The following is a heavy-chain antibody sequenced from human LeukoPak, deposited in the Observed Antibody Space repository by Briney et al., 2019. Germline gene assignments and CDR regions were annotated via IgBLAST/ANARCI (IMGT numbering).Heavy chain of an antibody. Sequence: PGRSLRLSCAASGFTFDDYAMHWVRQAPGKGLEWVSLISGDGGSTYYADSVKGRFTISRDNSKNSLYLQMNSLRTEDTALYYCAKGSPYSGYLYYWGQGTLVTASS. CDR1: GFTFDDYA. D-gene: IGHD3-22*01. J-gene: IGHJ4*02. V-gene: IGHV3-43*02. CDR3: AKGSPYSGYLYY. CDR2: ISGDGGST.